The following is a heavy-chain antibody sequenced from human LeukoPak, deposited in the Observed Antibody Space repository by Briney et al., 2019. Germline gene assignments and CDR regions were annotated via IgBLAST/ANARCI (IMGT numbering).Heavy chain of an antibody. J-gene: IGHJ4*02. V-gene: IGHV5-51*01. CDR1: GYGFTSYW. D-gene: IGHD2-2*01. CDR2: VYPGASDT. Sequence: GQSMQISFPGSGYGFTSYWIGWVRPRPGKGLERMWIVYPGASDTGYSPSFPGPVTISADKSISTAYLQWSSLKASDTAMYYCASVNCSCTSRLPVYWGQGTLVTVSS. CDR3: ASVNCSCTSRLPVY.